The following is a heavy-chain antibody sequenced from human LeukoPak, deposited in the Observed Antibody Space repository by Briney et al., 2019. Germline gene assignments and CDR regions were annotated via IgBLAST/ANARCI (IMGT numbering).Heavy chain of an antibody. CDR2: ISYDGSNK. J-gene: IGHJ4*02. CDR3: AKSAGWYINYFDY. Sequence: GGSLRLSCAASGFTFSSYWMHWVRQAPGKGLEWVAVISYDGSNKYYADSVKGRFTISRDNSKNTLYLQMNSLRAEDTAVYYCAKSAGWYINYFDYWGQGTLVTVSS. CDR1: GFTFSSYW. D-gene: IGHD2-15*01. V-gene: IGHV3-30*18.